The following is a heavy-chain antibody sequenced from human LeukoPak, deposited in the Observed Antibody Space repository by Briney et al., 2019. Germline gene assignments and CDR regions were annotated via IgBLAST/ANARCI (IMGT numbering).Heavy chain of an antibody. CDR2: ISGSGSNT. D-gene: IGHD3-22*01. Sequence: TGGSLRLSCAASGFTFGSYAMTWVRQAPGKGLEWVSGISGSGSNTYYADSVKGRFTISRDNSKNTLYLQMNSLRAEDTAAYYCAKGTYDSRGHFDYWGQGTLVSVSS. J-gene: IGHJ4*02. CDR3: AKGTYDSRGHFDY. V-gene: IGHV3-23*01. CDR1: GFTFGSYA.